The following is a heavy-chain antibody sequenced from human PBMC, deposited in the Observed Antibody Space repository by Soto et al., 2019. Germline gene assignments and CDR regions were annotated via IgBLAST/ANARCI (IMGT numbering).Heavy chain of an antibody. CDR1: GFTFSTYS. CDR2: ISSSSSVI. Sequence: GGSLRLSCSVSGFTFSTYSMAWIRQAPGKGLEWLSYISSSSSVIYYADSVKGRITVSRDNGKNALILQMHSLRADDTAVYYCARYLIIPRAFDIWGQGTAVTVSS. CDR3: ARYLIIPRAFDI. J-gene: IGHJ3*02. D-gene: IGHD2-21*01. V-gene: IGHV3-48*04.